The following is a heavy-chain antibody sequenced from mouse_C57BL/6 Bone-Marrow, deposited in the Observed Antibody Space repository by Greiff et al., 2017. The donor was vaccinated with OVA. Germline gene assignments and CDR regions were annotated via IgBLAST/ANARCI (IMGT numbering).Heavy chain of an antibody. J-gene: IGHJ3*01. V-gene: IGHV1-69*01. Sequence: VQLQQPGAELVMPGASVKLSCKASGYTFTSYWMHWVKQRPGQGLAWIGEIDPSDSYTNYNQKFKGKSTLTVDKSSSTAYMQLSSLTSEDSAVYYCASWDGAWFAYWGQGTLVTVSA. D-gene: IGHD4-1*01. CDR1: GYTFTSYW. CDR2: IDPSDSYT. CDR3: ASWDGAWFAY.